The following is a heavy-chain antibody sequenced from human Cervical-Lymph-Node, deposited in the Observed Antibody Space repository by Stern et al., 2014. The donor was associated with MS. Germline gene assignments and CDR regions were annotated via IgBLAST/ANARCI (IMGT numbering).Heavy chain of an antibody. CDR1: GDSIRSGNFY. Sequence: QLQLQESGPGLVKPSQTLSLTCTVSGDSIRSGNFYWSWIRQHPGEGLEWIGYISYSGITYYNPSLQSRVTLSADVSKNQLSLKVNSVTAADTAVYYCARATRDVPGATSWFAPWGQGTLVAVSS. V-gene: IGHV4-31*03. D-gene: IGHD2-2*01. J-gene: IGHJ5*02. CDR3: ARATRDVPGATSWFAP. CDR2: ISYSGIT.